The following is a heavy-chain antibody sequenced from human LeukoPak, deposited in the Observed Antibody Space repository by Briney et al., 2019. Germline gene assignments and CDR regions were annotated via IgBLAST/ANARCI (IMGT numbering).Heavy chain of an antibody. V-gene: IGHV3-21*06. J-gene: IGHJ4*02. CDR1: GFTFNTYS. Sequence: GGSLRLSCAASGFTFNTYSMNWARQAPGKGLEWVSSIDSSGGYMFYTDSVKGRFIISRDNAKDSLYLQMNNLRAENTAVYYCLRGDRRDYWGQGTLVTVSS. CDR2: IDSSGGYM. CDR3: LRGDRRDY.